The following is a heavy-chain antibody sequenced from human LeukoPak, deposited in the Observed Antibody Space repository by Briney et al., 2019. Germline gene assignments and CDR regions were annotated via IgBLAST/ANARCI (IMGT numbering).Heavy chain of an antibody. D-gene: IGHD6-19*01. CDR3: AKDATRTSGWDYFDY. CDR2: ISNIGGRT. V-gene: IGHV3-23*01. CDR1: GFTFTNYH. J-gene: IGHJ4*02. Sequence: GGSLSLSCAASGFTFTNYHMTWVRQAPGKGLEWVSGISNIGGRTYYADSVKGRFTISRDNSKNTLYLEMNSLRADDTAVYYCAKDATRTSGWDYFDYWGQGTLVTVSS.